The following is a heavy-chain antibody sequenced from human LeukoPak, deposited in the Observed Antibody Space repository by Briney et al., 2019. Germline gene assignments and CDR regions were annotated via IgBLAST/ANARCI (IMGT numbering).Heavy chain of an antibody. D-gene: IGHD1-26*01. CDR2: IKQDEREK. Sequence: PGGSLRLSCTTSGLIFSNYWMNWVRQAPGKGPKWVANIKQDEREKYYVDSVKGRFTVSRDNARNSLFLQMNSLRDEDTAAYYCARESASGLDYWGQGTLVAVSP. V-gene: IGHV3-7*03. CDR1: GLIFSNYW. CDR3: ARESASGLDY. J-gene: IGHJ4*02.